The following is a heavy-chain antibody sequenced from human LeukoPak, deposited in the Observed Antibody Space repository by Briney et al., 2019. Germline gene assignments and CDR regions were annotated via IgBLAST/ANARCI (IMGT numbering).Heavy chain of an antibody. CDR3: AREGIAVAGTGAGD. Sequence: ASVKVSCKASGYTFTGYYMHWVRQAPGQGLEWMGRINPNSGGTNYAQKFQGRVTMTRDTSISTAYMELTSLRSDDTAVYYCAREGIAVAGTGAGDWGQGTLVTVSS. CDR2: INPNSGGT. CDR1: GYTFTGYY. V-gene: IGHV1-2*06. D-gene: IGHD6-19*01. J-gene: IGHJ4*02.